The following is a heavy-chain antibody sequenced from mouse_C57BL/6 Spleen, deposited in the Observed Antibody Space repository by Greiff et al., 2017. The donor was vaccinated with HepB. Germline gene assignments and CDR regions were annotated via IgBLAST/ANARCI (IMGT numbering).Heavy chain of an antibody. J-gene: IGHJ2*01. CDR2: IDPSDSET. Sequence: QVQLQQPGAELVRPGSSVKLSCKASGYTFTSYWMHWVKQRPIQGLEWIGNIDPSDSETHYNQKFKDKATLTVDKSSSTAYMQLSSLTSEDSAVYYCARGDYDYPFDYWGQGTTLTVSS. CDR3: ARGDYDYPFDY. CDR1: GYTFTSYW. V-gene: IGHV1-52*01. D-gene: IGHD2-4*01.